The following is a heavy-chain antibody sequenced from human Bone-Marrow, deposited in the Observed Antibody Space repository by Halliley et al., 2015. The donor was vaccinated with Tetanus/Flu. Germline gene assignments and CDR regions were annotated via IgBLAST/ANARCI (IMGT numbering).Heavy chain of an antibody. CDR3: ARVRGNGWYFFDY. CDR2: FSPYSAET. Sequence: VGWFSPYSAETYFGGACQGRLAMTADTSTRTAYMELRGLSSDDTAEYYCARVRGNGWYFFDYWGQGTLVTVSS. J-gene: IGHJ4*02. V-gene: IGHV1-18*01. D-gene: IGHD1-1*01.